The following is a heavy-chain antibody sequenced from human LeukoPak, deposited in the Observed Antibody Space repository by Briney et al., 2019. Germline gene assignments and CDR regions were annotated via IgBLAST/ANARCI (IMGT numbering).Heavy chain of an antibody. Sequence: GASVKVSCKASGGTFSSYAISWVRQAPGQGLEWMGRITPILGIANYAQKFQGRVTITADKSTSTAYMELSSLRSEDTAVYYCARGRFNYFDSNGHDAFDIWGQGTKVTVSS. CDR1: GGTFSSYA. J-gene: IGHJ3*02. CDR3: ARGRFNYFDSNGHDAFDI. D-gene: IGHD3-22*01. V-gene: IGHV1-69*04. CDR2: ITPILGIA.